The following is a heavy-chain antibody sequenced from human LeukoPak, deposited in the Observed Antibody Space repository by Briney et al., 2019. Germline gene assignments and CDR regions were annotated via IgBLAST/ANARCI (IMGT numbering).Heavy chain of an antibody. CDR3: VTVGMTSIWSYLRFDP. J-gene: IGHJ5*02. CDR1: GFTFSTNS. D-gene: IGHD1-26*01. V-gene: IGHV3-64D*08. Sequence: GGSLRLSCSASGFTFSTNSMHWVRQAPGKGLEFYADSVKGRFTISRDNSKNTLYLQMSSLGAEDTAVYYCVTVGMTSIWSYLRFDPRGQGTLVSVSS.